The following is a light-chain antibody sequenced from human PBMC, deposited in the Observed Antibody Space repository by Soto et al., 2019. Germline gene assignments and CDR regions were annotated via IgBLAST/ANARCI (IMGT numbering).Light chain of an antibody. Sequence: DIQRTQSPSTLSASVGDRVTITCRASQSISSWLAWYQQKPGKAPKLLIYKASSLESRVPSRFSGSGSGTEFILTISSLQPDDFATYYCQQYNSYSWTFGQGTKVDIK. J-gene: IGKJ1*01. V-gene: IGKV1-5*03. CDR2: KAS. CDR3: QQYNSYSWT. CDR1: QSISSW.